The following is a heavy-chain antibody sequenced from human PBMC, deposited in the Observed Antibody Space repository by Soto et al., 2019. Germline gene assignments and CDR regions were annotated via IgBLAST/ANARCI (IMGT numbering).Heavy chain of an antibody. J-gene: IGHJ4*02. Sequence: SETLSLTCAVSGGSINSGGYSWSWIRQPPGKGLEWIGYIYQSGSTYYNPSLKSRVTISIDRSKNQFSLKLSSVTAADTAVYYCARGSGYSPHYYFDYWGQGTLVTVSS. CDR1: GGSINSGGYS. CDR2: IYQSGST. CDR3: ARGSGYSPHYYFDY. V-gene: IGHV4-30-2*01. D-gene: IGHD3-10*01.